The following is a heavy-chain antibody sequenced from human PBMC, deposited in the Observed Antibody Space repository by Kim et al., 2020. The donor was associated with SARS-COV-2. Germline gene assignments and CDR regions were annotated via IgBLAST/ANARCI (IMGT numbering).Heavy chain of an antibody. CDR2: IRTGGSTR. D-gene: IGHD1-1*01. V-gene: IGHV3-33*03. Sequence: GGSLRLSCAASGFTFSRFAMHWVRQAPGKGLEWVSVIRTGGSTRHYADSVKGRFTISRDNAKKTLYLQMNSLRAEDTAVYFCARNQGTASTLGDVWG. CDR3: ARNQGTASTLGDV. CDR1: GFTFSRFA. J-gene: IGHJ3*01.